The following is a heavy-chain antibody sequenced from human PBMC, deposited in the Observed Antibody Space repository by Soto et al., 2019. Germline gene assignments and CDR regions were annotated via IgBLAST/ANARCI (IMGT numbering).Heavy chain of an antibody. CDR2: ISAYNGNT. CDR3: SRVVKAGYCSGGSCRGAIQH. Sequence: GASVKVSCKASGYTFTSYGISWVRQAPGQGLEWMGWISAYNGNTNYAQKLQGRVTMTTDTSTSTAYMELRSLRSDDTAVYYCSRVVKAGYCSGGSCRGAIQHWGQGTLVTVSS. CDR1: GYTFTSYG. J-gene: IGHJ1*01. D-gene: IGHD2-15*01. V-gene: IGHV1-18*01.